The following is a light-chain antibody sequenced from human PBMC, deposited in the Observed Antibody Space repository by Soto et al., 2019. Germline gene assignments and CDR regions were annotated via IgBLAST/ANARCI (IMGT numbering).Light chain of an antibody. J-gene: IGKJ3*01. CDR3: QQRNNWPLIFT. Sequence: EILMTQSPATLRVSPGDTATLSCRASQGVSNQVAWYQQKPGQAPRLLIFGVSDRATGVPDRFSGEGSATDFTLTIHSLQPEDSALYFCQQRNNWPLIFTFGPGTKVDVK. CDR1: QGVSNQ. CDR2: GVS. V-gene: IGKV3-15*01.